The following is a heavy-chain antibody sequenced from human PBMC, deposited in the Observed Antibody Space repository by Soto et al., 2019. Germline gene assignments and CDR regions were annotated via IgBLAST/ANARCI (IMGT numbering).Heavy chain of an antibody. CDR2: VWSHGTDQ. V-gene: IGHV3-33*06. CDR1: GYIFGNHR. J-gene: IGHJ4*02. D-gene: IGHD1-1*01. CDR3: GKDIRSGSIDY. Sequence: LGGSLRVSCVASGYIFGNHRMHWVRQAPGKGLEWVAVVWSHGTDQYYGDSVKGRFTVSKDDSTKTVYLRMNSLRAEDTAIYYCGKDIRSGSIDYWGQGTLVTVSS.